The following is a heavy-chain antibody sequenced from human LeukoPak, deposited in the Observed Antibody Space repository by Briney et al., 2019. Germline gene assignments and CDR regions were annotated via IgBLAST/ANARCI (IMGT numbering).Heavy chain of an antibody. CDR1: GGSFSGYY. J-gene: IGHJ5*02. D-gene: IGHD3-10*01. Sequence: SETLSLTCAVYGGSFSGYYWSWIRQPPGEGLEWIGEINHSGSTNYNPSLKSRVTISVDTSKNQFSLKMSSVTAADTAVYYCARVGFFRGSGFDPWGQGTLVTVSS. CDR3: ARVGFFRGSGFDP. V-gene: IGHV4-34*09. CDR2: INHSGST.